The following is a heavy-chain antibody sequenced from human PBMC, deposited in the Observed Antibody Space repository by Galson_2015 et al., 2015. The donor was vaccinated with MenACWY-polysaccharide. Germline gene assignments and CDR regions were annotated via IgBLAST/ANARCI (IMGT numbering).Heavy chain of an antibody. CDR3: ARVNGDIDY. V-gene: IGHV1-8*01. CDR2: MSPKSGYK. J-gene: IGHJ4*02. Sequence: SVKVSCKASGYTFTSYDINWVRQATGQGLEWMGWMSPKSGYKGYAQKTQDRVTMTSDTSRSTAYMELSGLRSEDTAVYYCARVNGDIDYWGQGTLVTVSS. CDR1: GYTFTSYD. D-gene: IGHD4-17*01.